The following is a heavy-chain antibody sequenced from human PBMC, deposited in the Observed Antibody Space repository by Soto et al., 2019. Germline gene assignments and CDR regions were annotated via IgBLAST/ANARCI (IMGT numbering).Heavy chain of an antibody. CDR2: IMPIFGTA. CDR1: GGTFSTAA. V-gene: IGHV1-69*12. D-gene: IGHD3-3*02. CDR3: ARDKDPAQLAGNYYYTMDV. J-gene: IGHJ6*02. Sequence: QVQVVQSGAEMKKPGSSVKVSCKTSGGTFSTAAISWVRQAPGQGLEWMGGIMPIFGTADYAQKFQGRVTITADESATTAYSEPSSLTSEDTAVYYCARDKDPAQLAGNYYYTMDVWGQGTTVTVTS.